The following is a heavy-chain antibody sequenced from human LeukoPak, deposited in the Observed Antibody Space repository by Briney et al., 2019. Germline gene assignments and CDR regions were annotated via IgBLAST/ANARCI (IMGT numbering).Heavy chain of an antibody. CDR2: ISYDGSNK. CDR1: GFTFSSYG. V-gene: IGHV3-30*18. J-gene: IGHJ4*02. D-gene: IGHD6-19*01. CDR3: AKDSSSGWYV. Sequence: GRSLRLSCAASGFTFSSYGTHWVRQAPGKGLEWVAVISYDGSNKYYADSVKGRFTISRDNSKNTLYLQMNSLRAEDTAVYYCAKDSSSGWYVWGQGTLVTVSS.